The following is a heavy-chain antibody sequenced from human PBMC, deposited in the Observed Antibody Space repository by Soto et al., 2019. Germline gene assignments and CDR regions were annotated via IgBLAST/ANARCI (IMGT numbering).Heavy chain of an antibody. J-gene: IGHJ5*02. CDR2: IPSRGRP. CDR3: ARDTYSGYDFGL. Sequence: SETLSLTCSVSGASVAGGSYYWSWVRQPPGKGLEWIGYIPSRGRPFYNPSLTSRGTISADTSKNQLSLQLTSVPAADTAVYYSARDTYSGYDFGLWGQGTLVTVSS. CDR1: GASVAGGSYY. V-gene: IGHV4-30-4*01. D-gene: IGHD5-12*01.